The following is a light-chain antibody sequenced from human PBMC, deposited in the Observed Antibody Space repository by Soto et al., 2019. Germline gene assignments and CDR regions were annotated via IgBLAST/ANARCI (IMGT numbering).Light chain of an antibody. J-gene: IGKJ1*01. V-gene: IGKV2-28*01. CDR3: MQALQTWT. CDR2: LGS. Sequence: DIVMTQSPLSLPVTPGEPASISCRSSQSLLHSNGYNYLDWYLQKPGQSPQLLIYLGSNRASGVPDRFSGSGLGTDFTVKISRVEAEDVGVYYCMQALQTWTFGQGTKVEIK. CDR1: QSLLHSNGYNY.